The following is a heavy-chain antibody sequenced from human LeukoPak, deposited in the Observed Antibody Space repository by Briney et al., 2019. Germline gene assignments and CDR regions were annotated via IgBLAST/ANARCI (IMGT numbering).Heavy chain of an antibody. V-gene: IGHV3-30-3*01. CDR2: ISFDGSNK. CDR3: ARQVVPAENWFDP. Sequence: GRSLRLSCAASGFTFSSYTIHWVRQPPGKGLEWVAVISFDGSNKYYADSVKGRFTISRDNSKNTLYLQMNSLRAEDTAVYYCARQVVPAENWFDPWGQGTLVTVSS. CDR1: GFTFSSYT. D-gene: IGHD2-2*01. J-gene: IGHJ5*02.